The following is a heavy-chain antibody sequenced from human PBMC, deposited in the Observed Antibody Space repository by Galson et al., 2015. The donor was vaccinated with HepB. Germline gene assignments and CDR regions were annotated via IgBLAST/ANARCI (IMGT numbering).Heavy chain of an antibody. V-gene: IGHV3-30*04. D-gene: IGHD6-13*01. CDR2: ISYDAKNE. CDR3: ARETGYSSSWPFEY. CDR1: GFSFSAYA. Sequence: SLRLSCAASGFSFSAYAFHWVRQAPGKGLEWVAVISYDAKNEYYADSVKGRFTISRDNSKNTVYLQMNSLRTEDTAMYYCARETGYSSSWPFEYWGQGSLVTVSS. J-gene: IGHJ4*02.